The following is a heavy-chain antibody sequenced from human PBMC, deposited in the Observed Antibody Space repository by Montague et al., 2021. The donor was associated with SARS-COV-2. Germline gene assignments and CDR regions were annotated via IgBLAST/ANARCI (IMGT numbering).Heavy chain of an antibody. Sequence: SETLSLTCTVSGGSISSSSYYWSWIRQPPGKGLEWIGSIYDSGSTYYNPSLKSRVTISVDTSKNQFSLKLSSVTAADTAVYYCARQGDQLLLEYWFDAWGQGTLVTVSS. CDR2: IYDSGST. CDR3: ARQGDQLLLEYWFDA. J-gene: IGHJ5*02. D-gene: IGHD2-2*01. CDR1: GGSISSSSYY. V-gene: IGHV4-39*01.